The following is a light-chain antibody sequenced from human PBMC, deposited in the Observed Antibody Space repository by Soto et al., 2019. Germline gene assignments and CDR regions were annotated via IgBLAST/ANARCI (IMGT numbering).Light chain of an antibody. J-gene: IGLJ1*01. CDR1: SSDVGGYNY. V-gene: IGLV2-14*01. CDR2: EVS. Sequence: QSVLTQPASVSGSPGQSITISCTGTSSDVGGYNYVSWYQQHPGKAPKLMIYEVSNRPSRVSNRFSGSKSGNTASLTISGLQAEDEADYYCSSYTRSSTSYVFGTGTKLTVL. CDR3: SSYTRSSTSYV.